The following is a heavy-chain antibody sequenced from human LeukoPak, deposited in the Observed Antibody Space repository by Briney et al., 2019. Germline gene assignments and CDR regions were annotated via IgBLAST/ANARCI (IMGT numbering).Heavy chain of an antibody. J-gene: IGHJ4*02. Sequence: PGGSLRLSCAASGFTVSSNYMSWVRQAPGKGLVWVSVIYSGGSTYYADSVKGRFTISRDNSKNTLYLQMNSLRAEDMAVYYCARVRLYSSGYYFDYWGQGTLVTVSS. CDR2: IYSGGST. CDR3: ARVRLYSSGYYFDY. CDR1: GFTVSSNY. V-gene: IGHV3-53*05. D-gene: IGHD3-22*01.